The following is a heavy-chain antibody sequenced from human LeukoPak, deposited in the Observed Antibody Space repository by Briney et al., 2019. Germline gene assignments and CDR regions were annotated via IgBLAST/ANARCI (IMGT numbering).Heavy chain of an antibody. CDR2: IKSKTDSGTT. V-gene: IGHV3-15*01. D-gene: IGHD1-26*01. CDR3: TTDEGGP. J-gene: IGHJ5*02. Sequence: GGSLRLSCTASRFNFRDAWMTWVRQAPGKGLERVGRIKSKTDSGTTDYAAPVKGRFTFSRDDSKNTLYLQMYSLKTEDTGVYYCTTDEGGPWGQGTLVTVSS. CDR1: RFNFRDAW.